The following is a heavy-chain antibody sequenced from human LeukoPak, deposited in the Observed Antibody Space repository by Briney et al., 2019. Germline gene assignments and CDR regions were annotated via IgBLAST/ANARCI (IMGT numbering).Heavy chain of an antibody. CDR3: ARVPLPRCSSGDCFPPFDT. J-gene: IGHJ4*02. Sequence: PGGSLRLSCAASGFTFSDYYMNWIRQAPGKGLEWVSYISSSSSHTKYADSVKGRFTLSRDNARNPLFLQINSLRAEDPAIYYCARVPLPRCSSGDCFPPFDTWGQGTLVPV. D-gene: IGHD2-21*02. V-gene: IGHV3-11*05. CDR2: ISSSSSHT. CDR1: GFTFSDYY.